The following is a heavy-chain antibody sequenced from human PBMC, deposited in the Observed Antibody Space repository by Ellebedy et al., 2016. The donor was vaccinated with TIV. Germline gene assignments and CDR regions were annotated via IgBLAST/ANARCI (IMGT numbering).Heavy chain of an antibody. CDR2: IYYSGST. D-gene: IGHD3-22*01. Sequence: SETLSLTCAVYGGSFSGYYWGWIRQPPGKGLEWIGSIYYSGSTNYNPSLKSRVTISVDTSKNQFSLKLSSVTAADTAVYYCARASPTYSYDSSSSNWFDPWGQGTLVTVSS. CDR3: ARASPTYSYDSSSSNWFDP. J-gene: IGHJ5*02. CDR1: GGSFSGYY. V-gene: IGHV4-34*01.